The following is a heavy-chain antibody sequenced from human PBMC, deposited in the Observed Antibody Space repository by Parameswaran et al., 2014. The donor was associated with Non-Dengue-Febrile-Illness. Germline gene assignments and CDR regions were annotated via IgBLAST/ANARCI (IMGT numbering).Heavy chain of an antibody. Sequence: WIRQPQGRAGVVAVISYDGSNKYYADSVKGRFTISRDNSKNTLYLQMNSLRAEDTAVYYCARGSLRYFDWLLYRRTDYYYGMDVWGQGDHGHRLL. V-gene: IGHV3-30*04. J-gene: IGHJ6*02. CDR2: ISYDGSNK. CDR3: ARGSLRYFDWLLYRRTDYYYGMDV. D-gene: IGHD3-9*01.